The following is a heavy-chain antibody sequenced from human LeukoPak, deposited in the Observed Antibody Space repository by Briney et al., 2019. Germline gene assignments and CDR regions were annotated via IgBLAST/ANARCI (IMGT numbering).Heavy chain of an antibody. J-gene: IGHJ5*02. D-gene: IGHD6-19*01. CDR1: GFTFSSYA. CDR2: ISYDGSNK. CDR3: ARSIAVAGTSWFDP. V-gene: IGHV3-30-3*01. Sequence: PGGSLRLSCAAYGFTFSSYAMHWVRQAPGKGLEWVAVISYDGSNKYYADSVKGRFTISRDNSKNTLYLQMNSLRAEDTAVYYCARSIAVAGTSWFDPWGQGTLVTVSS.